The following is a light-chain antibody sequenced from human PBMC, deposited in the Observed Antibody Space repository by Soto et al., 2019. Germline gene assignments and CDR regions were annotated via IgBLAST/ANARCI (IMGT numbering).Light chain of an antibody. V-gene: IGLV2-8*01. CDR1: SSDVGAYNY. Sequence: QSALTQPPSASGSPGQSVTISCTGTSSDVGAYNYVSWYQQHAGKAPKLVIYEVTKRPSGVPDRFSGSKSANTASLTVSGLQAEDEADYYCSSYAGSNNFFYVFGTGTKLTVL. CDR3: SSYAGSNNFFYV. CDR2: EVT. J-gene: IGLJ1*01.